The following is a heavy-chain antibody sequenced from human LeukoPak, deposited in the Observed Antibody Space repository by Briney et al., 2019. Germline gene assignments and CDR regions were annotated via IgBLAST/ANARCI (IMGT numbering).Heavy chain of an antibody. CDR2: ISSSGSYM. J-gene: IGHJ4*02. CDR1: GFTFSSYT. D-gene: IGHD2-2*01. CDR3: AREWGPAAMAHTLN. Sequence: GGSLRLSCVVSGFTFSSYTMNWVRQAPGRGLEWVSSISSSGSYMFYADSVKGRFTISRDNAKNLLYLQMNSLRAEDTAVYYCAREWGPAAMAHTLNWGQGTLVTVSS. V-gene: IGHV3-21*01.